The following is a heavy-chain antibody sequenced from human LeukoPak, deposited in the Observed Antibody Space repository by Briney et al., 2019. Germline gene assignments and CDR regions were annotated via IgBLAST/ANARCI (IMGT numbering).Heavy chain of an antibody. Sequence: GGSLRLSCAASGFSFSAYAMTWVRQTPGKGLEGASGINSGGSKTYYADSVKGRFTISRDNSKNTLYLQMNSLRADDTAVYYCAKDRGFMTTDYSFDYWGQGALVTVSS. CDR2: INSGGSKT. CDR3: AKDRGFMTTDYSFDY. V-gene: IGHV3-23*01. J-gene: IGHJ4*02. CDR1: GFSFSAYA. D-gene: IGHD4-17*01.